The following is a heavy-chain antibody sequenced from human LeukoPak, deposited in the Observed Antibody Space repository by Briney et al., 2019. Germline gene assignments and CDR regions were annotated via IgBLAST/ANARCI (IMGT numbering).Heavy chain of an antibody. CDR1: GDSISSTSYY. V-gene: IGHV4-39*01. Sequence: SETLSLTCTVSGDSISSTSYYWDWFRQPPGKGLEWIASIYYSGTTYDNPSLRSRVTISVDKAKKQLSLRLTSMTPADTAVYYCATTYPSPSGGYFDAFPIWGHGTMVTVSS. D-gene: IGHD3-10*01. J-gene: IGHJ3*02. CDR3: ATTYPSPSGGYFDAFPI. CDR2: IYYSGTT.